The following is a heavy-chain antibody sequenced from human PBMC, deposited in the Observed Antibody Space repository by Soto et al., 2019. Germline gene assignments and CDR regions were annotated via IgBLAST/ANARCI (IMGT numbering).Heavy chain of an antibody. D-gene: IGHD3-3*01. CDR1: GFTFSSYS. Sequence: PGGSLRLSCAASGFTFSSYSMNWVRQAPGKGLEWVSSISSSSSYIYYADSVKGRFTISRDNAKNSLYLQMNSLRAEDTAVYYCARVDYDFWSGYYGGVDYWGQGTLVTVSS. CDR3: ARVDYDFWSGYYGGVDY. CDR2: ISSSSSYI. V-gene: IGHV3-21*01. J-gene: IGHJ4*02.